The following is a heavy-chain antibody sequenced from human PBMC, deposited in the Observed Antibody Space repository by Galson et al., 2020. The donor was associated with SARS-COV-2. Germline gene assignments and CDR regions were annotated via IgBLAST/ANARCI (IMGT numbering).Heavy chain of an antibody. D-gene: IGHD3-3*01. CDR1: GFTFSSYW. J-gene: IGHJ4*02. Sequence: GESLKISCAASGFTFSSYWMSWVRQAPGKGLEWVANIKQDGSEKYYVDSVKGRFTISRDNAKNSLYLQMNSLRAEDTAVYYCARLVESYDFWSRYYAPTFDSWGQGTLVTVSS. CDR2: IKQDGSEK. V-gene: IGHV3-7*01. CDR3: ARLVESYDFWSRYYAPTFDS.